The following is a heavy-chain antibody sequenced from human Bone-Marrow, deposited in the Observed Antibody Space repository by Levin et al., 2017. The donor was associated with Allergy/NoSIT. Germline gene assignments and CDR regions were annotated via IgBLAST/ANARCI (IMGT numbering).Heavy chain of an antibody. J-gene: IGHJ4*02. CDR3: TRGYSGSSPLDY. CDR2: MKPNSGDT. CDR1: GYSFINYE. V-gene: IGHV1-8*01. Sequence: ASVKVSCKASGYSFINYEINWVRQATGQGPEWLGWMKPNSGDTGYAQKFQGRVTMTSDTSINTAYLELSRLTVDDTDVYYCTRGYSGSSPLDYWGPGTLVTVSS. D-gene: IGHD6-13*01.